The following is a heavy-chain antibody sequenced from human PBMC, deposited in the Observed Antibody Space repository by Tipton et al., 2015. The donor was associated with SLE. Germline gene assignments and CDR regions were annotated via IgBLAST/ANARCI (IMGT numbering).Heavy chain of an antibody. Sequence: TLSLTCTVSGGSISSYYWSWIQQPPGKGLEWIGYTYYSGSTNYNPSLKSRVTISVDTSKNQFSLKVNSVTAADTAVYYCAIGYYYYMDDWGKGTTVTVSS. J-gene: IGHJ6*03. CDR3: AIGYYYYMDD. CDR1: GGSISSYY. CDR2: TYYSGST. V-gene: IGHV4-59*01.